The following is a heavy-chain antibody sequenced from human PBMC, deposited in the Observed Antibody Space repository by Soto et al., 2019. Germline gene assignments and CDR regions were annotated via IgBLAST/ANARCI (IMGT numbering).Heavy chain of an antibody. CDR1: GYTLSESS. D-gene: IGHD3-10*01. V-gene: IGHV1-24*01. CDR2: LDPEDGET. CDR3: ATKLVTSSGSYYNLDY. J-gene: IGHJ4*02. Sequence: GASVKVSCKVPGYTLSESSMHWVRQAPGKGLEWMGGLDPEDGETIYAQKFQGRVTMTEDTSTDTAYMELSSLRSEDTAVYYCATKLVTSSGSYYNLDYWGQGTLVTVSS.